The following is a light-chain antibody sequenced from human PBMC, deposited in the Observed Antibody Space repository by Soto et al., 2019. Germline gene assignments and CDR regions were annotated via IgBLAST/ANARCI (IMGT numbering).Light chain of an antibody. J-gene: IGLJ3*02. CDR1: SSNIGTNT. CDR2: SND. Sequence: QAVVTQPPSASGTPGQGVTISCSGSSSNIGTNTVNWYQQLPGTAPKLLIYSNDQRPSGVPDRFSGSKSGTSASLAISGLQSEDEADYYCAAWDGSLNVVMFGGGTKLTVL. V-gene: IGLV1-44*01. CDR3: AAWDGSLNVVM.